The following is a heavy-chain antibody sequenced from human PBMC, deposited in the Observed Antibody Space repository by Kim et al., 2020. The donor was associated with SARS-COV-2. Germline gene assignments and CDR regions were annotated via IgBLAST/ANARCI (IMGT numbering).Heavy chain of an antibody. D-gene: IGHD2-15*01. CDR1: GFTFDDYA. J-gene: IGHJ4*02. Sequence: GGSLRLSCAASGFTFDDYAMHWVRQAPGKGLEWVSGISWNSGSIGYADSVKGRFTISRDNAKNSLYLQMNSLRAEDTALYYCAKDCSGGSCFDYLGQGTLVTVSS. CDR2: ISWNSGSI. V-gene: IGHV3-9*01. CDR3: AKDCSGGSCFDY.